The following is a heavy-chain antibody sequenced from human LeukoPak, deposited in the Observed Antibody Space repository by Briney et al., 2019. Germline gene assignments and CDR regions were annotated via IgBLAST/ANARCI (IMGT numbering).Heavy chain of an antibody. V-gene: IGHV4-38-2*02. CDR3: AREDDYYDSSGYDY. J-gene: IGHJ4*02. D-gene: IGHD3-22*01. Sequence: SETLSLTCAVSGYSINSAYYWGWIRQPPGKGLEWIASMYHSGITYYNSSLKSRATISVDTSKNQFSLKLSSVTAADTAVYYCAREDDYYDSSGYDYWGQGTLVTVSS. CDR1: GYSINSAYY. CDR2: MYHSGIT.